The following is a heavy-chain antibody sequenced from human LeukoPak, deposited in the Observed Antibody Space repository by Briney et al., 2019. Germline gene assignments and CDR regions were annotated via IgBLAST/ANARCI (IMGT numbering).Heavy chain of an antibody. J-gene: IGHJ4*02. CDR1: GFTFSDYY. D-gene: IGHD5-18*01. CDR2: ISSSGSTI. Sequence: GGSLRLSCAASGFTFSDYYMSWIRQAPGKGLEWVSYISSSGSTIYYADSVKGRFTISRDNAKNSLYLQMNSLGAEDTAVYYCASAGYGVPSTAMVKTPYDYWGQGTLVTVSS. CDR3: ASAGYGVPSTAMVKTPYDY. V-gene: IGHV3-11*01.